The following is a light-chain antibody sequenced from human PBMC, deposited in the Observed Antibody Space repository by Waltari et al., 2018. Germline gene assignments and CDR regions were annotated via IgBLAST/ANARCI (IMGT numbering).Light chain of an antibody. CDR1: QSVSRA. J-gene: IGKJ1*01. CDR3: QHYVRLPVT. V-gene: IGKV3-20*01. Sequence: EIVLTQSPGPLSLSPGERVTLPCRASQSVSRALAWYQQKPGQAARLLIYGASSRATGIPDRFSGSGSGTDFSLTISKLEPEDFAVYYCQHYVRLPVTFGQGTKVKIK. CDR2: GAS.